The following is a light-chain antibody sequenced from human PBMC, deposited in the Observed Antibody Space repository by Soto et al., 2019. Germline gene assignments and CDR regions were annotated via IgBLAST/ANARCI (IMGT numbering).Light chain of an antibody. CDR3: QQYNYLRT. Sequence: IQMTLYPFTLSASVGDRVTITCRASQSIRSWLAWYQQKPGKAPKLLIYDASDLGSGVPSRFSGSGSGTEFTLTISSLQPDDFATYYCQQYNYLRTFGQVTKVDIK. CDR1: QSIRSW. CDR2: DAS. V-gene: IGKV1-5*01. J-gene: IGKJ1*01.